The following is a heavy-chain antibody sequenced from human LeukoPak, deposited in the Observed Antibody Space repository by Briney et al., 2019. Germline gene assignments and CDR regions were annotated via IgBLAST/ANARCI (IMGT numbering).Heavy chain of an antibody. CDR1: GFTFSSYA. CDR3: AKDSGYSSGWSDY. J-gene: IGHJ4*02. D-gene: IGHD6-19*01. V-gene: IGHV3-23*01. CDR2: ISGIGGNT. Sequence: GGSLRLSCAASGFTFSSYAMSWVRQAPGKGLEWVSAISGIGGNTYYADSVKGRFTISRDNSKNTLYLQMNSLRAEDTAVYYCAKDSGYSSGWSDYWGQGTLVTVSS.